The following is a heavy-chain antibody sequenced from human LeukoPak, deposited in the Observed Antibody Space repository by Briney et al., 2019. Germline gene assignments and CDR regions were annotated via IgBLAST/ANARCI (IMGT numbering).Heavy chain of an antibody. D-gene: IGHD3-10*01. CDR2: IIPILGIA. V-gene: IGHV1-69*04. CDR3: ARNTMVRGVMRGWFDP. CDR1: GGTFSSYA. J-gene: IGHJ5*02. Sequence: SVKVSCKASGGTFSSYAISWVRQAPGQGLEWMGRIIPILGIANYAQKFQGRVTITADKSTSTAYMELSSLRSEDTAVYYCARNTMVRGVMRGWFDPWGQGTLVTVSS.